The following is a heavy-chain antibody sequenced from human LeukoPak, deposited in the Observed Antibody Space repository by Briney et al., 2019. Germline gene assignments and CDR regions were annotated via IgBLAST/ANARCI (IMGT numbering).Heavy chain of an antibody. V-gene: IGHV1-8*03. CDR2: MNPNSGNT. CDR3: ARGQDYGDYVFDY. J-gene: IGHJ4*02. CDR1: GYTFTGYY. Sequence: GASVKASRKASGYTFTGYYMHWVRQAPGQGLEWMGWMNPNSGNTGYAQKFQGRVTITRNTSISTAYMELSSLRAEDTAVYYCARGQDYGDYVFDYWGQGILVTVSS. D-gene: IGHD4-17*01.